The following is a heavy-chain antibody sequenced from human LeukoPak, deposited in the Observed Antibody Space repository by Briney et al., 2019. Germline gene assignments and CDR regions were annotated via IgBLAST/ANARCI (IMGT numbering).Heavy chain of an antibody. D-gene: IGHD6-13*01. Sequence: GGSLRLSCAASGFTFSSYGMHWVRQAPGKGLEWVAVIWYDGSNKYYADSVKGRFTISRDNSKNTLYQKMNSLRAEDTAVYYCARDPSRPYSSSGLDYWGQGTLVTVSS. J-gene: IGHJ4*02. CDR3: ARDPSRPYSSSGLDY. V-gene: IGHV3-33*01. CDR2: IWYDGSNK. CDR1: GFTFSSYG.